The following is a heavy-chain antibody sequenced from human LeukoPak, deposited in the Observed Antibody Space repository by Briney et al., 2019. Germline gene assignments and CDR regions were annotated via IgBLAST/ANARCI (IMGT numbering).Heavy chain of an antibody. V-gene: IGHV1-2*02. J-gene: IGHJ4*02. CDR2: INPNSGGT. CDR1: GYTFTGYY. D-gene: IGHD6-13*01. CDR3: ARAASSSSFPFDY. Sequence: ASVEVSCKASGYTFTGYYIHWVRQAPGQGLEWMGWINPNSGGTNYAQKFQGRVTMTRDTSISTAYMELSRLRSDDTAVYYCARAASSSSFPFDYWGQGTLVTVSS.